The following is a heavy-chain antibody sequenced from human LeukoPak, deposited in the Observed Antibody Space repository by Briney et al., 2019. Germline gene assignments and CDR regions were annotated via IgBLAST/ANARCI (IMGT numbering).Heavy chain of an antibody. CDR2: IYHSGSA. Sequence: SETLSLTCTVSGYSITIGFYWGWIRQPPGKGLEWIGNIYHSGSAYYNPSLKSRITMSVDTSKNQFSLQLSSVTAADTAVYYCARVGIAARPYYFDYWGQGTLVTVSS. D-gene: IGHD6-6*01. V-gene: IGHV4-38-2*02. CDR1: GYSITIGFY. J-gene: IGHJ4*02. CDR3: ARVGIAARPYYFDY.